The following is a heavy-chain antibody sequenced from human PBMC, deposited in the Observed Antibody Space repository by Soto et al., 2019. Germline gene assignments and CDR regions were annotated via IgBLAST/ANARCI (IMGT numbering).Heavy chain of an antibody. V-gene: IGHV1-3*01. CDR2: INAGNGNT. CDR1: GYTFTSYT. Sequence: ASVKASCKASGYTFTSYTMHWVRQAPGQRLEWMGWINAGNGNTKYSQKFQGRVTITRDTSASTAYMELSSLRSEDTAVYYCAKSATVPAAIAYWGQGTLVTVS. D-gene: IGHD2-2*02. CDR3: AKSATVPAAIAY. J-gene: IGHJ4*02.